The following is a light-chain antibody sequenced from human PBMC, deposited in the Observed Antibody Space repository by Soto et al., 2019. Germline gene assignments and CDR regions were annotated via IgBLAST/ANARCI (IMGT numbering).Light chain of an antibody. V-gene: IGKV3-20*01. CDR2: GTS. CDR3: QQFGNSPWT. J-gene: IGKJ1*01. Sequence: EIVLTQSPGTLSLSPGEGATLSCRASQSVSSRYFAWYQQKAGQPPRLLISGTSNRATGIPDRFSGSGSGTDFTLTISRLEPEDFAVYFCQQFGNSPWTFGQGTKVDIK. CDR1: QSVSSRY.